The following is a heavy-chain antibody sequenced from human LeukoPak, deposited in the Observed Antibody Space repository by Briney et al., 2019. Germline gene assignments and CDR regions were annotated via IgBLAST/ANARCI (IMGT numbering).Heavy chain of an antibody. D-gene: IGHD2-2*01. CDR3: AKDQARGYCSSTSCHLEYYGMDV. J-gene: IGHJ6*02. V-gene: IGHV3-23*01. CDR2: ISGSGGIT. Sequence: GGSLRLSCAASGFTFSSYAMSWVRQAPGKGLEWFSAISGSGGITYYADSVKGRFTISRDNSKNTLYLQLNSLRAEDTAVYYCAKDQARGYCSSTSCHLEYYGMDVWGQGTTVTVSS. CDR1: GFTFSSYA.